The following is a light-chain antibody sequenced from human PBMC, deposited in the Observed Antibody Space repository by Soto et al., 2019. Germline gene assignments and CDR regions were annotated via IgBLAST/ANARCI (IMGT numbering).Light chain of an antibody. V-gene: IGKV3-20*01. Sequence: EIVLTQSPGTLSSSPGERATLSCRASQSVSSSYLAWYQQKPGQAPRLLIYGASSRATGIPDRFSGSGSGTDFTLTISRLEPEDFAVYYCQQYGSSHPRTFGQGTKVEIK. CDR3: QQYGSSHPRT. CDR2: GAS. J-gene: IGKJ1*01. CDR1: QSVSSSY.